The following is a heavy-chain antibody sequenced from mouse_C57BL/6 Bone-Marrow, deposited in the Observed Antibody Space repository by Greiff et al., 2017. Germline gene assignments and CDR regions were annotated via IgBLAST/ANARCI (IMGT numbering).Heavy chain of an antibody. CDR3: AKSYDYDDYTMNY. CDR1: GYTFTNYW. Sequence: QVQLQQPGAELVKPGASVKLSCKASGYTFTNYWMHWVKQRPGQGLEWIGMMHPNGGSSDYNEKVKSEATLSVDKSSRTAYMELSSLTSEDSAVYDCAKSYDYDDYTMNYWGQGTSVTVSS. D-gene: IGHD2-4*01. CDR2: MHPNGGSS. J-gene: IGHJ4*01. V-gene: IGHV1-64*01.